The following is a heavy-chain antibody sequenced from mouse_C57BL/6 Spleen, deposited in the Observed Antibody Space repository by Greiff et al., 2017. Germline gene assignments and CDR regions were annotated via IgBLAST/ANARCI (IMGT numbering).Heavy chain of an antibody. Sequence: VQLQQSGPELVKPGASVKISCKASGYAFSSSWMHWVKQRPGKGLEWIGRIYPGDGDTNYNGKFKGKATLTADKSSSTAYMQLSSLTSEDSAVYFCARRSENWDGDFDYWGQGTTLTVSS. J-gene: IGHJ2*01. CDR3: ARRSENWDGDFDY. D-gene: IGHD4-1*01. CDR2: IYPGDGDT. CDR1: GYAFSSSW. V-gene: IGHV1-82*01.